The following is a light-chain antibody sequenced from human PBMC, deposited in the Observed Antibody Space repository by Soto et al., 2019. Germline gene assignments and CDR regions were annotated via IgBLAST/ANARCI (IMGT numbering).Light chain of an antibody. V-gene: IGKV1-5*03. Sequence: DIQMTQSPSTLSASVGDRVTITCRASQSISSWLAWYQQKPGKAPKLLIYKASSLESGVPSRFSGSGSGTEFTLTISGLQPDDFAPYYCQQSFTFGPGTKVDIK. CDR3: QQSFT. J-gene: IGKJ3*01. CDR1: QSISSW. CDR2: KAS.